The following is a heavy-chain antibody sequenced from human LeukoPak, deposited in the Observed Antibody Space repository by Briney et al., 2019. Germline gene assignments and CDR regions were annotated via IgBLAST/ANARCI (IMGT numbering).Heavy chain of an antibody. CDR1: GFTFSNAW. CDR3: TTAHYDILTGNYVDWFDP. Sequence: GGSLRLSCAASGFTFSNAWMNWVRQAPGKGLEWVGRIKSKTDGGTTDYAAPVKGRFTISRDDSKNALYLQMNSLKTEDTAVYYCTTAHYDILTGNYVDWFDPWGQGTLVTVSS. V-gene: IGHV3-15*01. D-gene: IGHD3-9*01. J-gene: IGHJ5*02. CDR2: IKSKTDGGTT.